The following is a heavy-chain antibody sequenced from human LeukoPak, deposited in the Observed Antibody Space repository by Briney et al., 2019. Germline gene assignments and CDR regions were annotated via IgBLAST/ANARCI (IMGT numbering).Heavy chain of an antibody. V-gene: IGHV4-39*07. D-gene: IGHD2-21*02. CDR2: IYYSGST. CDR3: AREQGNIVVVTLDY. J-gene: IGHJ4*02. Sequence: SETLSLTCTVSGGSISSSSYYWGWIRQPPGKGLEWIGSIYYSGSTYYNPSLKSRVTISVDTSKNQFSLKLSSVTAADTAVYYCAREQGNIVVVTLDYWGQGTLVTVSS. CDR1: GGSISSSSYY.